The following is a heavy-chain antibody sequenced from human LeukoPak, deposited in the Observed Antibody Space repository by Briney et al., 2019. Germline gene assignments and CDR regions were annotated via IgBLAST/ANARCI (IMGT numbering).Heavy chain of an antibody. J-gene: IGHJ5*02. CDR1: VYSISSGYY. D-gene: IGHD3-16*01. V-gene: IGHV4-38-2*02. Sequence: SETLSLTCTVSVYSISSGYYWGWIRQPPGKGLDWIQSIYHSGSTYYNPSLKSRVTLSLDTSQNQFSLKQNSVTAANTAVYYCARGGITWGQGTLVTVSS. CDR3: ARGGIT. CDR2: IYHSGST.